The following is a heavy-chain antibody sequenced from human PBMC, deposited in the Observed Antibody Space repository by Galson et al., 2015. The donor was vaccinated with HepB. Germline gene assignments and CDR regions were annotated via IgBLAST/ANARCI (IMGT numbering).Heavy chain of an antibody. V-gene: IGHV1-18*01. Sequence: SVKVSCKASGYTFTIYGISWVRQAPGQGLEWMGWISAYNGNTDYAQKFQDRVTMATDTSTNTAYMELRSLRSDDTAVYYCARYSSSSVVFAFDIWGQGTMVSVSS. J-gene: IGHJ3*02. CDR1: GYTFTIYG. CDR3: ARYSSSSVVFAFDI. D-gene: IGHD6-6*01. CDR2: ISAYNGNT.